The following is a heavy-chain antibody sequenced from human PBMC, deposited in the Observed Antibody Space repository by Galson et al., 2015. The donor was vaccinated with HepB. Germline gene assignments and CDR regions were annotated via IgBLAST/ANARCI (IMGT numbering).Heavy chain of an antibody. V-gene: IGHV4-59*01. Sequence: ETLSLTCTVSGGSISSYYWSWIRQPPGQGLEWIGYIYYSGSTNYNPSLKSRVTISVDTSKNQFSLKLSSVTAADTAVYYCARGPSYYSGMLVWGQGTTVTAS. CDR3: ARGPSYYSGMLV. CDR2: IYYSGST. J-gene: IGHJ6*02. CDR1: GGSISSYY.